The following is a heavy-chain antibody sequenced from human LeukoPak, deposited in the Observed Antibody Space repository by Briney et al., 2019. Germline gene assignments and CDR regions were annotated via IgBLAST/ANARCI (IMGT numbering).Heavy chain of an antibody. CDR3: TRGGYSYGYNYYYMDV. CDR2: FRSKAYGGTT. CDR1: GFTFGDYA. D-gene: IGHD5-18*01. J-gene: IGHJ6*03. V-gene: IGHV3-49*04. Sequence: PGRSLRLCCTASGFTFGDYAMSWVRHAPGKGLEPVGFFRSKAYGGTTEYAASVKGRFTISRDDSKSIAYLQMNSLKTEDTAVYYCTRGGYSYGYNYYYMDVWGKGTTVTVSS.